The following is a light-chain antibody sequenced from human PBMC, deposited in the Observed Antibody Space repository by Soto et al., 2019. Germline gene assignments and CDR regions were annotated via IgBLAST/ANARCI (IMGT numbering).Light chain of an antibody. CDR2: DDS. J-gene: IGLJ2*01. V-gene: IGLV3-21*02. CDR1: NIGDKS. CDR3: QVRDSSSDHVV. Sequence: SYVLTQPPSVSVAPGQTASITCGGNNIGDKSVHWYQQKPGQAPVLVVHDDSDRPSGIPERFSCSNSGNTATLTISRVEGGDEADYYCQVRDSSSDHVVFGGGTQLTVL.